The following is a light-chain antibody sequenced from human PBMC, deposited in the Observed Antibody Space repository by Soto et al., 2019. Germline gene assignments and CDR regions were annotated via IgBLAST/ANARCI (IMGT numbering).Light chain of an antibody. V-gene: IGKV3-11*01. J-gene: IGKJ4*01. Sequence: EIVLTQSPATLSLSPGERATLSCRASQSISSHLAWYQQKPGQAPRLLIYGASNRATGIPARFSGSGSGTDFTLTISSLEPEDFAVYYCQQRINWPLTSGGGTKVEIK. CDR3: QQRINWPLT. CDR1: QSISSH. CDR2: GAS.